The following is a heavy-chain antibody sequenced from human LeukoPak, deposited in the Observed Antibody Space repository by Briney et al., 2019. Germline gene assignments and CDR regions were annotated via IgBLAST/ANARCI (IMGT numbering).Heavy chain of an antibody. CDR2: IIPILGIA. V-gene: IGHV1-69*04. CDR1: GGTFSSYA. D-gene: IGHD6-13*01. CDR3: ARNLLDLGSIAAAGTYFDY. J-gene: IGHJ4*02. Sequence: AASVKVSCKASGGTFSSYAISWVRQAPGQGLEWMGRIIPILGIANYAQKFQGRVTITADKSTSTAYMELSSLRSEDTAVYYCARNLLDLGSIAAAGTYFDYWGQGTLVTVSS.